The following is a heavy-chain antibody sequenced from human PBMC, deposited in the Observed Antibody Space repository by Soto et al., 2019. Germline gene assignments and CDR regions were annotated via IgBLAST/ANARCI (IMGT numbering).Heavy chain of an antibody. CDR2: INHSGST. V-gene: IGHV4-34*01. Sequence: QVQLQQWGAGLLKPSETLSLTCAVYGGSFSGYYWSWIRQPPGKGLEWIGEINHSGSTNYNPSLMSRVTISVDTSKNQFSLKLSSVTAADTAVYYCARAPRYTYYYDSSGYYWGYFQHWGQGTLVTVSS. D-gene: IGHD3-22*01. CDR3: ARAPRYTYYYDSSGYYWGYFQH. J-gene: IGHJ1*01. CDR1: GGSFSGYY.